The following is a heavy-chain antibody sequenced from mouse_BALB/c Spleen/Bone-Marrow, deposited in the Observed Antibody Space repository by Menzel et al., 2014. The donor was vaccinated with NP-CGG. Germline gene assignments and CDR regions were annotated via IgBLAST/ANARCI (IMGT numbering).Heavy chain of an antibody. CDR3: ARGNYGSPFAY. CDR2: SRNKANDYIT. CDR1: GFTFSDFY. J-gene: IGHJ3*01. Sequence: EVHLVESGGGLVQPGSSLRHSCATSGFTFSDFYMEWVRQPPGKRLEWIAASRNKANDYITEYSASVKGRFIVSRDTSQSILYLQMNALRAEDTAIYYCARGNYGSPFAYWGQGTLVTVSA. V-gene: IGHV7-1*02. D-gene: IGHD1-1*01.